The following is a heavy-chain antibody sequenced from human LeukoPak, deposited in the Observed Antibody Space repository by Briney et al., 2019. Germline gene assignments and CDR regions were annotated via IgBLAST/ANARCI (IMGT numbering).Heavy chain of an antibody. CDR2: ISYDGSNK. CDR1: GFTFSSYG. D-gene: IGHD3-16*01. Sequence: GGSLRLSCAASGFTFSSYGMRWVRQAPGKGLEWVAVISYDGSNKYYADSVKGRFTISRDNSKNTLYLQMNSLRAEDTAVYYCAKCGGLYYDYVWGSSNYYFDYWGQGTLVTVSS. V-gene: IGHV3-30*18. J-gene: IGHJ4*02. CDR3: AKCGGLYYDYVWGSSNYYFDY.